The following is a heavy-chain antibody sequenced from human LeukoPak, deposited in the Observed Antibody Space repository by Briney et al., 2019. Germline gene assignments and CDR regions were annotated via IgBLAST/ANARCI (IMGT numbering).Heavy chain of an antibody. V-gene: IGHV3-23*01. D-gene: IGHD3-22*01. J-gene: IGHJ3*02. Sequence: GGSLRLSCAVSGFTFSSYAMSWVRQAPGKGLEWVSAISGSGDRTYYADSVKGRFTISRDNSKNTLYLQMNSLRAEDTAVYYCAKPGSGFDAFDIWGQGTMVTVSS. CDR2: ISGSGDRT. CDR1: GFTFSSYA. CDR3: AKPGSGFDAFDI.